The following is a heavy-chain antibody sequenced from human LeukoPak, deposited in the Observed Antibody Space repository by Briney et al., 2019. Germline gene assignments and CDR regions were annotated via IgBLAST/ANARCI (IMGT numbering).Heavy chain of an antibody. D-gene: IGHD1-14*01. Sequence: SETLSLTCTVSGGSISSSSYYWGWIRPPPGKGLEWIGSIYYSGSTYYNPSLKSRVTISVDTSKNQFSLKLSSVTAADTAVYYCARRAEGTRFDYWGQGTLVTVSS. CDR3: ARRAEGTRFDY. CDR2: IYYSGST. J-gene: IGHJ4*02. CDR1: GGSISSSSYY. V-gene: IGHV4-39*01.